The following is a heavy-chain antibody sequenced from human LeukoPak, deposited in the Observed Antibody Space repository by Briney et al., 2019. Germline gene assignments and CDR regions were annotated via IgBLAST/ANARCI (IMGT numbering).Heavy chain of an antibody. CDR2: IIPIFGTA. V-gene: IGHV1-69*13. Sequence: SVKVSCKASGGTFSSYAISWVRQAPGQGLEWMGGIIPIFGTANYAQKFQGRVTITADESTSTAYMELSSLRSEDTAVYYCASGLIVGATHTFDYWGQGTLVTVSS. CDR3: ASGLIVGATHTFDY. CDR1: GGTFSSYA. J-gene: IGHJ4*02. D-gene: IGHD1-26*01.